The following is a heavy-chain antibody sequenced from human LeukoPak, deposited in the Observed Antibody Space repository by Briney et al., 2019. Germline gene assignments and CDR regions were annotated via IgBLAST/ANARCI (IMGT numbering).Heavy chain of an antibody. CDR1: TYSISSGYF. CDR3: ARRKTYYDILTGYYWGHYFDY. CDR2: INHSGST. D-gene: IGHD3-9*01. J-gene: IGHJ4*02. V-gene: IGHV4-38-2*02. Sequence: SETLSLTCTVSTYSISSGYFWGWIRQPPGKGLEWIGEINHSGSTNYNPSLKSRVTISVDTSKNQFSLKLSSVTAADTAVYYCARRKTYYDILTGYYWGHYFDYWGQGTLVTVSS.